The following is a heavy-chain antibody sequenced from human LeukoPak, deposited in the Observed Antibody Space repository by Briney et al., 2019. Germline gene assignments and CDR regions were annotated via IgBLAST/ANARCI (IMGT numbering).Heavy chain of an antibody. Sequence: SETLSLTCTVSGGSISSYYWSWIRQPPGKGLEWIGYIYYSGSTNYNPSLKSRVTISVDTSKNQFSLKLSSMTAADTAVYYCARPSDSSPQGAFDIWGQGTMVTVSS. V-gene: IGHV4-59*08. CDR3: ARPSDSSPQGAFDI. D-gene: IGHD3-22*01. J-gene: IGHJ3*02. CDR2: IYYSGST. CDR1: GGSISSYY.